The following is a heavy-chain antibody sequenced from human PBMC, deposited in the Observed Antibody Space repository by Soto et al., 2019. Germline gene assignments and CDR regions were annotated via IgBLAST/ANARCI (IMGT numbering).Heavy chain of an antibody. D-gene: IGHD6-19*01. V-gene: IGHV1-69*13. Sequence: SVTVSCKASGGTFSSYAISWVRQAPGQGLEWMGGIIPIFGTANYAQKFQGRVTITADESTSTAYMGLSSLRSEDTAVYYCARDSSGWTSNRYYYGMDVWCQGTTFTVSS. CDR1: GGTFSSYA. CDR2: IIPIFGTA. CDR3: ARDSSGWTSNRYYYGMDV. J-gene: IGHJ6*02.